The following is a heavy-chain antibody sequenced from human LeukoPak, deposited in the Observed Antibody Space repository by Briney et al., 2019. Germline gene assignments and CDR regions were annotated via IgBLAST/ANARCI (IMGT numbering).Heavy chain of an antibody. Sequence: PGGSLRLSCGASGFVFSNYWMGWVRQAPGKGLEWVANIKEDGGETYYVDSVKGRFTISRDNAKNSLDLQMNSLRDEDTAVYYCARRKEVQTTFDYWGQGTLVTVSS. D-gene: IGHD4/OR15-4a*01. J-gene: IGHJ4*02. CDR2: IKEDGGET. CDR3: ARRKEVQTTFDY. V-gene: IGHV3-7*01. CDR1: GFVFSNYW.